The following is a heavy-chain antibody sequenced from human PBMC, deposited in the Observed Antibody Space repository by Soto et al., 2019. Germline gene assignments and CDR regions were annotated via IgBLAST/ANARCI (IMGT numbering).Heavy chain of an antibody. D-gene: IGHD3-22*01. J-gene: IGHJ6*02. CDR3: ARLTTMIISLNMDV. CDR1: GYNFTTYW. CDR2: IDPSDSYT. Sequence: GESLKISCKGSGYNFTTYWISWVRQMPGKGLEWMGRIDPSDSYTNYSPSFQGHVTISADKSISTAYLQWSSLKASDTAMYYCARLTTMIISLNMDVWGQGTTVTVSS. V-gene: IGHV5-10-1*01.